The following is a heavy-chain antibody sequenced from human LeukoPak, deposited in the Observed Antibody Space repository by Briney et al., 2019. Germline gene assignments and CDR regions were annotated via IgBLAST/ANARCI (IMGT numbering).Heavy chain of an antibody. CDR1: GGSIRSYY. CDR2: IYYSGST. J-gene: IGHJ4*02. D-gene: IGHD4-17*01. V-gene: IGHV4-30-4*08. Sequence: SETLSLTCTVSGGSIRSYYWSWIRQPPGKGLEWIGYIYYSGSTYYNPSLKSRVTISVDTSKNQFSLKLSSVTAADTAVYYCARVHGDFYFDYWGQGTLVTVSS. CDR3: ARVHGDFYFDY.